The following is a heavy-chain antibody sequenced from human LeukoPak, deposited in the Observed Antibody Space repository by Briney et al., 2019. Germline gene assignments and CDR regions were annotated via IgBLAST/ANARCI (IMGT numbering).Heavy chain of an antibody. J-gene: IGHJ3*02. D-gene: IGHD3-16*01. Sequence: GGSLRLSCAASGFTFSSYSMNWVRQAPGKGLEWVSSISSSSSYIYYADSVKGRFTISRDNAKNSLYLQMNSLRAEDTAVYYGARDDGGPDAFDIWGQGTMVTVSS. V-gene: IGHV3-21*01. CDR2: ISSSSSYI. CDR1: GFTFSSYS. CDR3: ARDDGGPDAFDI.